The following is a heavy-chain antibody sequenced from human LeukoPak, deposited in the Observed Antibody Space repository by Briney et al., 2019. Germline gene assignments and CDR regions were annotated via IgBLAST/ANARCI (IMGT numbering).Heavy chain of an antibody. CDR3: ARGRSGKYYYGSGSYYNSPKESKYNWFDP. CDR2: MNHSGST. D-gene: IGHD3-10*01. V-gene: IGHV4-34*01. J-gene: IGHJ5*02. Sequence: KPSETLSLTCAVYGGSFSGYYWSWIRQPPGKGLEGIGEMNHSGSTNYNPSLKGRVTISVDTSKHQFSLKLSSVTAADTAVYYCARGRSGKYYYGSGSYYNSPKESKYNWFDPWGQGTLVTVSS. CDR1: GGSFSGYY.